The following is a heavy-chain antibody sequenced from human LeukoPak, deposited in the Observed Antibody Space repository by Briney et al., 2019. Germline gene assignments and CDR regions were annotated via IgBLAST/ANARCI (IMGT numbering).Heavy chain of an antibody. CDR3: AKAEGYGILTGLDY. Sequence: GGSLRLSCATSGFTFSSYAMSWVRQAPGKGLEWISGIGASGGSTYYAHSVKGRFTISRDNSKNTLYLQMNSLRTEDTAVYYCAKAEGYGILTGLDYWGKGTLVTVSS. D-gene: IGHD3-9*01. J-gene: IGHJ4*02. CDR2: IGASGGST. V-gene: IGHV3-23*01. CDR1: GFTFSSYA.